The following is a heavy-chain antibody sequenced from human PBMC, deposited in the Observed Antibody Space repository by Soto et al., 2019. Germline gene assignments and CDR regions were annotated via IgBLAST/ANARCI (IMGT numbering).Heavy chain of an antibody. CDR2: IYYSGST. Sequence: SETLSLTCTVSGGSISSYYWSWIRQPPGKGLEWIGYIYYSGSTNYNPSLKSRVTISVDTSKNQFSRKLSSVTAADTAVYYCARLEYGYGGNFDYWGQGTLVTVSS. D-gene: IGHD2-15*01. V-gene: IGHV4-59*08. CDR1: GGSISSYY. CDR3: ARLEYGYGGNFDY. J-gene: IGHJ4*02.